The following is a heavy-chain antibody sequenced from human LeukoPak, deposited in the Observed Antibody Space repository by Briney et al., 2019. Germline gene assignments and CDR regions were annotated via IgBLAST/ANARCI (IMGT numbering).Heavy chain of an antibody. CDR1: GGSISSHY. V-gene: IGHV4-59*11. Sequence: KPSETLSLTCSVSGGSISSHYWSWIRQPPGKGLEWIGYTHYSGTTYYNPSLKSRVTMSVNTSKHQFSLEMTSVTAADTAVYYCARVNLGQLLYWYFDLWGRGTLVTVSS. CDR3: ARVNLGQLLYWYFDL. CDR2: THYSGTT. D-gene: IGHD4-23*01. J-gene: IGHJ2*01.